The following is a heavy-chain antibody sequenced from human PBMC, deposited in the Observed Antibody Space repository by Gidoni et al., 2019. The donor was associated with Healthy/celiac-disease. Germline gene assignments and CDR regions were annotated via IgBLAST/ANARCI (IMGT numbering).Heavy chain of an antibody. J-gene: IGHJ4*02. CDR3: AKDRHSGSYWGFDY. CDR1: GFTFDDYA. Sequence: EVQLVESGGGLVQPGRSLRLSCAASGFTFDDYAMHWVRQAPGKGLEWVSGISWNSGSIGYADSVKGRFTISRDNAKNSLYLQMNSLRAEDTALYYCAKDRHSGSYWGFDYWGQGTLVTVSS. CDR2: ISWNSGSI. V-gene: IGHV3-9*01. D-gene: IGHD1-26*01.